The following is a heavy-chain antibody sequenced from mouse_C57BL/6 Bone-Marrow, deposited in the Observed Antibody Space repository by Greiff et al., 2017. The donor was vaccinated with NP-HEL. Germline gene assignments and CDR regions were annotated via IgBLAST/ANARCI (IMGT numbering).Heavy chain of an antibody. Sequence: VQLQQSVAELVRPGASVKLSCTASGFNIKNTYMHWVKQRPEQGLEWIGRIDPANGNTKYAPKFQGKATITADTSSNTAYLQLSSLTSEDTAIYDCAAPFTTVVGDFDVWGTGTTVTVSS. CDR1: GFNIKNTY. V-gene: IGHV14-3*01. D-gene: IGHD1-1*01. CDR3: AAPFTTVVGDFDV. J-gene: IGHJ1*03. CDR2: IDPANGNT.